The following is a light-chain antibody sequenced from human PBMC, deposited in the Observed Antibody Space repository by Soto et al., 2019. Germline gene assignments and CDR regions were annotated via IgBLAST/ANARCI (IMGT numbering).Light chain of an antibody. CDR3: SSYTSSSTPRV. V-gene: IGLV2-14*01. CDR2: EVS. CDR1: SSDVGGYNY. J-gene: IGLJ2*01. Sequence: QSALTQPASVSGSPGQSITISCTGTSSDVGGYNYVSWYQQHPGKAPKLMIYEVSNRPSGVSNRFSGSKSGNTASLTISGLQAEDEADYYCSSYTSSSTPRVFGGWTKLTVL.